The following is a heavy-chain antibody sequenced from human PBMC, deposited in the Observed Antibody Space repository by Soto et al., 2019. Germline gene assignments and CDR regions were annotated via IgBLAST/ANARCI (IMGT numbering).Heavy chain of an antibody. Sequence: ASVKVSCKASGYTFHSYAMNWVRQAPGQRLEWMGWISAGNGNTIYSQKFQARVTITRDTSASTAYMELSSLRSEDTAVYYCARVPPLEYSSSERYYYYYGMDVWGQGTTVTVSS. CDR3: ARVPPLEYSSSERYYYYYGMDV. V-gene: IGHV1-3*01. CDR1: GYTFHSYA. J-gene: IGHJ6*02. D-gene: IGHD6-6*01. CDR2: ISAGNGNT.